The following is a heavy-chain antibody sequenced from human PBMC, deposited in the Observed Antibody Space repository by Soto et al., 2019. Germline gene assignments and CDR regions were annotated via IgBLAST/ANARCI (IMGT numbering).Heavy chain of an antibody. D-gene: IGHD6-19*01. V-gene: IGHV3-66*01. CDR1: GFTVGNNY. J-gene: IGHJ4*02. CDR3: AARAVAAPR. Sequence: EVQLVESGGGLVQPGGSPRLSCAASGFTVGNNYMNWVRQAPGKGLEWVSVIYSGGRTDYADSVKGRFTISRDSSKNTLFLQMNSLRAEDTAIYYCAARAVAAPRWGQGTLVTVSS. CDR2: IYSGGRT.